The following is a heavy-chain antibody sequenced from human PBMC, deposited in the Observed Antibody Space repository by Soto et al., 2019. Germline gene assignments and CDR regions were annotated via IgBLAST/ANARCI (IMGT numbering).Heavy chain of an antibody. CDR3: ARGSLTARDAFDI. V-gene: IGHV3-21*01. CDR1: GFTFSNYS. J-gene: IGHJ3*02. CDR2: ISSSSRHI. D-gene: IGHD2-21*02. Sequence: EVQLVESGGGLVKPGGSLRLSCAASGFTFSNYSMNWVRQAPGKGLEWVSFISSSSRHIYYADSVKGRFTISRDNAKNSLYLQMNTLRAEDTAVYYCARGSLTARDAFDIWGQETMVTVSS.